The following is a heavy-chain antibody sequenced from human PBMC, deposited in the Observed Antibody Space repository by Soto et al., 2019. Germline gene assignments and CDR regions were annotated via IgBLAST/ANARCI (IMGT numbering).Heavy chain of an antibody. V-gene: IGHV1-18*01. CDR2: ISAYNGNT. CDR1: GYTFTSYG. Sequence: QVQLVQSGAEVKKPGASVKVSCKASGYTFTSYGISWVRQAPGQGLEWMGWISAYNGNTNYAQKLQGRVTMTTDTSTSTGSMELRSLRADDRAVYYCARGGDWTYGSGSYSDYWGQGTLVTVSS. CDR3: ARGGDWTYGSGSYSDY. D-gene: IGHD3-10*01. J-gene: IGHJ4*02.